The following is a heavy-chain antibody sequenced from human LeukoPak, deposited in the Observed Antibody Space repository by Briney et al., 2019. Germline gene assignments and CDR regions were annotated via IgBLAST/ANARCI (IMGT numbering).Heavy chain of an antibody. D-gene: IGHD6-13*01. CDR2: ISYDGTYK. Sequence: PGRSLRLSCAASGFTFTSYGMHWVRQAPGKGLEWVAVISYDGTYKYYAGSVRGRFTISRDDSKNTLYLQTNSLRAEDTAVYYCAKGRDSSWYSGCFDYWGQGTLVTVSS. V-gene: IGHV3-30*18. J-gene: IGHJ4*02. CDR1: GFTFTSYG. CDR3: AKGRDSSWYSGCFDY.